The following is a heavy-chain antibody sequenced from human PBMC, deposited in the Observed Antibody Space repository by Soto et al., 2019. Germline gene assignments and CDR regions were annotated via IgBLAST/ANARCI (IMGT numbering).Heavy chain of an antibody. CDR2: IKGAGIST. D-gene: IGHD3-10*01. Sequence: EVQLVESGGGLVQSGGSLRLSCAASGFTFSSYWMHWVRQAPGKGLVWVSRIKGAGISTNYADSVKGRFTISRDNAKHTLFLQMTGLSADDTAVYYCARGAMGNYYNDYWGQGTLVTVSS. CDR3: ARGAMGNYYNDY. CDR1: GFTFSSYW. J-gene: IGHJ4*02. V-gene: IGHV3-74*01.